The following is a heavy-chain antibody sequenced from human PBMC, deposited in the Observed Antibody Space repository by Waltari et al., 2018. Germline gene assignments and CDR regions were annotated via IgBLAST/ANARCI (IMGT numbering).Heavy chain of an antibody. V-gene: IGHV1-18*01. J-gene: IGHJ6*02. Sequence: QVQLVQSGAEVKKPGASVKVSCKASGYTFTSYGISWVRQAPGQGLEWMGWISVNNGKTTYAQKLQGRVTMTTDTSTSTAYMELRSLRSDDTAVYYGARQPERITIFGVVRSYGMDVWGQGTTVTVSS. CDR3: ARQPERITIFGVVRSYGMDV. D-gene: IGHD3-3*01. CDR2: ISVNNGKT. CDR1: GYTFTSYG.